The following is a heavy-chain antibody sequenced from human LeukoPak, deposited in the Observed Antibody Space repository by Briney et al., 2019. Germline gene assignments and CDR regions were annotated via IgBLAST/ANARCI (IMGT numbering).Heavy chain of an antibody. CDR2: ICGSGGST. CDR3: AKGPESYYYDSSGPVNNWFDP. CDR1: GFTFSSYA. J-gene: IGHJ5*02. V-gene: IGHV3-23*01. D-gene: IGHD3-22*01. Sequence: PGGSLRLSCAASGFTFSSYAMSWVRQAPGKGLEWVSAICGSGGSTYDADSVKGRFTISRDNSKNTLYLQMSSLRAEDTAVYYCAKGPESYYYDSSGPVNNWFDPWGQGTLVTVSS.